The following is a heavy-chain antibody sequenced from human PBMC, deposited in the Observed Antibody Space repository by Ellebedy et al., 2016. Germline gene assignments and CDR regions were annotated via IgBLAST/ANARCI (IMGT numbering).Heavy chain of an antibody. CDR3: RPGHYANL. D-gene: IGHD4-17*01. Sequence: GGSLRLXXAASEFTFSSYSMNWVRRAPGKGLEWVATISAGGETTYFADSMRGRFTVSRDNSKSTLYLHMNSLRVDDTAVYYCRPGHYANLWGHGTLVTVSS. J-gene: IGHJ5*02. V-gene: IGHV3-23*01. CDR2: ISAGGETT. CDR1: EFTFSSYS.